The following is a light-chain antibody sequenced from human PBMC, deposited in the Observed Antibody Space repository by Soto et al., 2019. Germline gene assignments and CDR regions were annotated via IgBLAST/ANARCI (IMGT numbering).Light chain of an antibody. Sequence: QSALTQPASVSGSPGQSITISCTGTSSDVGSYNLVSRYQQHPDKAPKLMIYEGTKRPSGVSNRFSGSKSGNTASLTISGLQAEDEADYYCSSYAGDSTLVFGGGTKLTVL. CDR1: SSDVGSYNL. V-gene: IGLV2-23*01. J-gene: IGLJ2*01. CDR3: SSYAGDSTLV. CDR2: EGT.